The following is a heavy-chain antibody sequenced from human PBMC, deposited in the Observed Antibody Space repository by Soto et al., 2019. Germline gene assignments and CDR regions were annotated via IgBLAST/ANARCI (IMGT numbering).Heavy chain of an antibody. J-gene: IGHJ6*02. CDR3: ARIPQGGRYYYYYGMDV. CDR2: IDWDDDK. Sequence: SGPTLVNPTQTLTLTCTFSGFSLSTSGMCVSWIRQPPGKALEWLALIDWDDDKYYSTSLKTRLTISKDTSKNQVVLTMTNMDPVDTATYYCARIPQGGRYYYYYGMDVWGQGTTVTVSS. D-gene: IGHD3-16*01. CDR1: GFSLSTSGMC. V-gene: IGHV2-70*01.